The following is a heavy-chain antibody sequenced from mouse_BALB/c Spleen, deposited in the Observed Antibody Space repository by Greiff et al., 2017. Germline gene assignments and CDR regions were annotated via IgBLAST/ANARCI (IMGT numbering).Heavy chain of an antibody. CDR1: GFNIKDTY. V-gene: IGHV14-3*02. CDR2: IDPANGNT. CDR3: ARDPLYYAMDY. Sequence: EVQLQESGAELVKPGASVKLSCTASGFNIKDTYMHWVKQRPEQGLEWIGRIDPANGNTKYDPKFQGKATITADTSSNTAYLQLSSLTSEDTAVYYCARDPLYYAMDYWGQGTSVTVSS. J-gene: IGHJ4*01.